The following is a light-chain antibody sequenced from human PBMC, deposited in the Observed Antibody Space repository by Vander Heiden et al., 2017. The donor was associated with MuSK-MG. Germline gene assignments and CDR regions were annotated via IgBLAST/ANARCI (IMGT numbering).Light chain of an antibody. J-gene: IGLJ3*02. CDR1: SSNIGSNA. V-gene: IGLV1-44*01. CDR3: SAWDDSRNGWV. CDR2: SKN. Sequence: QSVLTQPPSASGTAGQGVTISCSGSSSNIGSNAVTWYQHLPGTAPKLLIYSKNLRHAGVPDRCSGSKSGTSASVATSGLQSEDEAAYYCSAWDDSRNGWVFGGGTKLTVL.